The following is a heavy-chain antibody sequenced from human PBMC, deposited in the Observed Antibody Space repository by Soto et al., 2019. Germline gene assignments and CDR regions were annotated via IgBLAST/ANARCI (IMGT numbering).Heavy chain of an antibody. J-gene: IGHJ5*02. Sequence: SETLSLTCTVSGGSISSSSYYWGWIRQPPGKGLEWIGSIYYSGSTYYNPSLKSRVTISVDTSKNQFSLKLSSVTAADTAVYYCARPRIAAAGTGWFDPWGQGTLGTVSS. CDR1: GGSISSSSYY. D-gene: IGHD6-13*01. CDR3: ARPRIAAAGTGWFDP. CDR2: IYYSGST. V-gene: IGHV4-39*01.